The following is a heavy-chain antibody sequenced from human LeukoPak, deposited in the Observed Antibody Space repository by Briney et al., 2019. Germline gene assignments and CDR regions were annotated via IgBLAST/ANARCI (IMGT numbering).Heavy chain of an antibody. CDR3: ARETYCSGGSCYKGNAFDI. V-gene: IGHV3-21*01. D-gene: IGHD2-15*01. CDR2: ISSSSSYI. CDR1: GFTFITYT. Sequence: GGSLRLSCAASGFTFITYTMDWVRQAPGKGLEWVSSISSSSSYIYYADSVKGRFTISRDNAKNSLYLQMNSLRADDTAVYYCARETYCSGGSCYKGNAFDIWGQGTMVTVSS. J-gene: IGHJ3*02.